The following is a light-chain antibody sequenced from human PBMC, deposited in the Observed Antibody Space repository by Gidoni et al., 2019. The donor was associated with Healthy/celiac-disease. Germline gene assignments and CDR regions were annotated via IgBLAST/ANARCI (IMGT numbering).Light chain of an antibody. CDR3: QQYGSSRIT. J-gene: IGKJ5*01. CDR1: QSVSSSY. Sequence: EIVLTQSPGTLSLSPGERATLSCRASQSVSSSYLAWYQQKPGQAPRLLSYGASSRATGIPDRFSGSGSGTDFTLTISRLDPEDFAVYYCQQYGSSRITFGQGTRLEIK. V-gene: IGKV3-20*01. CDR2: GAS.